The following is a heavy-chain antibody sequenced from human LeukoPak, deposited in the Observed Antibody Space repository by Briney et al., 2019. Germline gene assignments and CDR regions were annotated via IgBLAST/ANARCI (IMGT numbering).Heavy chain of an antibody. CDR1: GGSINRYY. D-gene: IGHD4-11*01. V-gene: IGHV4-59*01. J-gene: IGHJ6*03. Sequence: SETLSLTCTVSGGSINRYYWSWIRQPPGKGLEWIGYIYYSGSTNYNPSLKSRVTISVDTSKNQFSLKLSSVTAADTAVYYCARGPSQTTTAIYYYYYMDVWGEGTTVTVSS. CDR3: ARGPSQTTTAIYYYYYMDV. CDR2: IYYSGST.